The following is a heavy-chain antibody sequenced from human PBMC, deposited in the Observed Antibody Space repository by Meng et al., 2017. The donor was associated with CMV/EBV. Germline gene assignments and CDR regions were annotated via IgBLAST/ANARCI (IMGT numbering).Heavy chain of an antibody. J-gene: IGHJ6*02. D-gene: IGHD2-2*01. CDR3: ARAGYCSSTSCPRAEYYYYYYGMDV. V-gene: IGHV1-18*01. CDR1: GYTFTSYG. CDR2: ISAYNGNT. Sequence: ASVKVSCKASGYTFTSYGISWVRQAPGQGLEWMGWISAYNGNTNYAQKLQGRVTMTTDTSTSTAYMELGSLRSDDTAVYYCARAGYCSSTSCPRAEYYYYYYGMDVWGQGTTVTVSS.